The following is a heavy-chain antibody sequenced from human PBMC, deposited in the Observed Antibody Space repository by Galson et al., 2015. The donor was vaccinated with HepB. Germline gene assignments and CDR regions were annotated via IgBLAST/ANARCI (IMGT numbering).Heavy chain of an antibody. CDR1: GFTFDNFA. J-gene: IGHJ3*01. CDR2: LSWNSGSY. D-gene: IGHD2-8*01. CDR3: AKDRWDLLRMGAFDV. V-gene: IGHV3-9*01. Sequence: SLRLSCAASGFTFDNFAMHWVRQVPGKGLEWVSGLSWNSGSYGYAVSVKGRFTISRDNSKNSLYLQMNSLRPEDTAVYYCAKDRWDLLRMGAFDVWGQGTLVTVSS.